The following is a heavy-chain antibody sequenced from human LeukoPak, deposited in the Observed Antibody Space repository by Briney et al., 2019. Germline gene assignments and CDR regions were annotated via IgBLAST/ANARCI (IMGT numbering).Heavy chain of an antibody. D-gene: IGHD3-10*01. CDR1: GYTFTGYY. J-gene: IGHJ4*02. Sequence: GASVKVSCKASGYTFTGYYMHWVRQAPGQGLEWMGWINPNSGGTNYAQKFQGRVTMTRDTSISTAYMELSSLRSEDTAVYYCARASMVRELDYWGQGTLVTVSS. CDR2: INPNSGGT. V-gene: IGHV1-2*02. CDR3: ARASMVRELDY.